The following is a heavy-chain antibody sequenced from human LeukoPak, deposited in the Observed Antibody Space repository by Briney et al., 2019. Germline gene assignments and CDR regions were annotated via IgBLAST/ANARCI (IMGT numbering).Heavy chain of an antibody. CDR2: IIPILGIA. D-gene: IGHD5-18*01. CDR3: ARESDTAMAYLDY. J-gene: IGHJ4*02. Sequence: ASVKVSCKASGGTFSSYAISWVRQAPGQGLEWMGRIIPILGIANYAQKFQGRVTITADKSTSTAYMELSSLRSEDTAVYYCARESDTAMAYLDYWGQGTLVTVSS. V-gene: IGHV1-69*04. CDR1: GGTFSSYA.